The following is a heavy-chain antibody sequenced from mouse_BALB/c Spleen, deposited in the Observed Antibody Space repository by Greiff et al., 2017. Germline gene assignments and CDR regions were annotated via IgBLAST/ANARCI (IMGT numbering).Heavy chain of an antibody. CDR2: ISSGSSTI. V-gene: IGHV5-17*02. CDR3: ARRGYGYDGWFDY. D-gene: IGHD2-2*01. J-gene: IGHJ2*01. CDR1: GFTFSSFG. Sequence: EVMLVESGGGLVQPGGSRKLSCAASGFTFSSFGMHWVRQAPEKGLEWVAYISSGSSTIYYADTVKGRFTISRDNPKNTLFLQMTSLRSEDTAMYYCARRGYGYDGWFDYWGQGTTLTVSS.